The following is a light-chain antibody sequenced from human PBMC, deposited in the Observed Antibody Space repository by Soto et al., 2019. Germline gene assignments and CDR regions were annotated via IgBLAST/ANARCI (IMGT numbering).Light chain of an antibody. CDR1: SSDVGGYNY. J-gene: IGLJ2*01. V-gene: IGLV2-11*01. CDR3: CSHAGTYVV. CDR2: DVN. Sequence: QSVLTQPRSVSGSPGQSVTISCTGSSSDVGGYNYVSWYQQRPGKAPKPMIYDVNKRPSGVPDRFSGSKSGNTASLTISGLQAEDEADYYCCSHAGTYVVFGGGTKLTVL.